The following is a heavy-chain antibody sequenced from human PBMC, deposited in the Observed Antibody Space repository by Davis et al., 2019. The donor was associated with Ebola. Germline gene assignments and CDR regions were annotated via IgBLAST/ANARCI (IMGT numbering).Heavy chain of an antibody. CDR2: IKEDGSEK. Sequence: GESLKISCAASGFTFRTYWMSWVRQAPGKGLEWVANIKEDGSEKYYVDSVKGRFTISRDNAKNSLYLQMNSLRAEDTAVYYCATHSGQQLDNWFDPWGQGTLVTVSS. D-gene: IGHD6-13*01. J-gene: IGHJ5*02. V-gene: IGHV3-7*03. CDR1: GFTFRTYW. CDR3: ATHSGQQLDNWFDP.